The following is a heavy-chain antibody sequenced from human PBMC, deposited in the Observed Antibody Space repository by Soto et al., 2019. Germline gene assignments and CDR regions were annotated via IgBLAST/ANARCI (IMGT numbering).Heavy chain of an antibody. D-gene: IGHD3-9*01. Sequence: PSETLSLTCTVSGGSISSSSYYWGWIRQPPGKRLEWIGSIYYSGSTYYNPSLKSRVTISVDTSKNQFSLKLSSVTAADTAVYYCARHRYVILTGYYKQSVSHYGMDVWGQGTTVTVSS. CDR2: IYYSGST. CDR1: GGSISSSSYY. J-gene: IGHJ6*02. V-gene: IGHV4-39*01. CDR3: ARHRYVILTGYYKQSVSHYGMDV.